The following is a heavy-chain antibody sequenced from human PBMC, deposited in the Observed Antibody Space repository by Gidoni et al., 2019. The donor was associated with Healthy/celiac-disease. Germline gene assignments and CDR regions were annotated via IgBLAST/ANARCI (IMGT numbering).Heavy chain of an antibody. J-gene: IGHJ4*02. Sequence: EVQLLESGGGLVQPGGSLRLSCAASVFTFSSYAMSWVRQAPGKGLEWVSAIRGRGGSTYYADSVKGRFTISRDNSKNTLYLQMNSLRAEDTAVYYCAKDPRYCSGGSCYVDIDYWGQGTLVTVSS. D-gene: IGHD2-15*01. CDR2: IRGRGGST. CDR1: VFTFSSYA. CDR3: AKDPRYCSGGSCYVDIDY. V-gene: IGHV3-23*01.